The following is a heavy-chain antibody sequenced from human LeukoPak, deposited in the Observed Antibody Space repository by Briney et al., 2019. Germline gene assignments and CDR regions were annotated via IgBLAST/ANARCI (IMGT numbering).Heavy chain of an antibody. Sequence: GGSLRLSCAAYGFTVSSNYMSWVRQAPGKGLEWVSVIYSGGSTYYADSVKGRFTISRDNSKNTLYLQMNSLRAEDTAVYYCARVRYYGSGSYSWFDPWGQGTLVTVSS. D-gene: IGHD3-10*01. CDR3: ARVRYYGSGSYSWFDP. CDR2: IYSGGST. J-gene: IGHJ5*02. V-gene: IGHV3-53*01. CDR1: GFTVSSNY.